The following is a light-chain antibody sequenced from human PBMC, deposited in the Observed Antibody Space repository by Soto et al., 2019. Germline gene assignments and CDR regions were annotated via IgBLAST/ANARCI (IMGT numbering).Light chain of an antibody. J-gene: IGKJ5*01. CDR3: QQRSNWPIT. V-gene: IGKV3-11*01. Sequence: IVLTLSPASLSLSPGQGVSFSSRDSQSVSSYLGWYQQKPGQAARLLIYDASNRATGIPARFSGSGSGTDFNFTISSLEPEDFAVYYCQQRSNWPITFGQGTRLEIK. CDR1: QSVSSY. CDR2: DAS.